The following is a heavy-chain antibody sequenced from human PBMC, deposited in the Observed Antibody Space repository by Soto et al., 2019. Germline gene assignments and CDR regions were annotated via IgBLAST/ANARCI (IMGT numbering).Heavy chain of an antibody. J-gene: IGHJ3*02. CDR3: ARVIDTVATGGNAFDI. Sequence: QVQLQESGPGLVKPSQTLSLTCTVSGGSISSGGYYWSWIRQHPGKGLEWIGYIYYSGSTYYNPSPKSRGTLSVATSKTQFSLTLSSVTAADTAVYYCARVIDTVATGGNAFDIWGQGTMVTVSS. D-gene: IGHD5-12*01. V-gene: IGHV4-31*03. CDR1: GGSISSGGYY. CDR2: IYYSGST.